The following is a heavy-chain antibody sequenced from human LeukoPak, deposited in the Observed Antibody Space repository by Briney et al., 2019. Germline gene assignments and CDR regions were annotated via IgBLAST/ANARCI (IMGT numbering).Heavy chain of an antibody. D-gene: IGHD5-18*01. Sequence: ASVKVSCKASGYTFTSYDINWVRQATGQGLEWMGWMNPNSGNTGYAQKFQGRVTMTRNTSISTAYMELNSLRSEDTAVYYCARDRAMAYDAFDIWGQGTMVTVSS. CDR1: GYTFTSYD. V-gene: IGHV1-8*01. CDR3: ARDRAMAYDAFDI. J-gene: IGHJ3*02. CDR2: MNPNSGNT.